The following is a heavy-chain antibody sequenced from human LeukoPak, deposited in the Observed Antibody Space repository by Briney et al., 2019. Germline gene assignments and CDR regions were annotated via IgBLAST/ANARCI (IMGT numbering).Heavy chain of an antibody. Sequence: SETLSLTCTVSGGSISSYYWSWIRQPPGKGLEWIGYIYYSGSTNYNPSLKSRVTISVDTSKNQFSLKLSSVTAADTAVYYCARHEDSATIDYWGQGTLVTVSS. CDR3: ARHEDSATIDY. J-gene: IGHJ4*02. V-gene: IGHV4-59*08. CDR1: GGSISSYY. CDR2: IYYSGST. D-gene: IGHD1-26*01.